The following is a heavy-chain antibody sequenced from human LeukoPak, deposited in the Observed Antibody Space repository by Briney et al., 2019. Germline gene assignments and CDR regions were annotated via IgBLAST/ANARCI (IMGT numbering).Heavy chain of an antibody. CDR1: GGSISSYY. CDR2: IYTSGST. CDR3: ARGPGAASQEAFDY. V-gene: IGHV4-4*07. Sequence: PSETLSLTCTVSGGSISSYYWSWIRQPAGKGLEWIGRIYTSGSTNYNPSLKSRVTMSVDTSNNQFSLKLNSVTAADTAVYYCARGPGAASQEAFDYWGQGTLVTVPS. J-gene: IGHJ4*02. D-gene: IGHD1-26*01.